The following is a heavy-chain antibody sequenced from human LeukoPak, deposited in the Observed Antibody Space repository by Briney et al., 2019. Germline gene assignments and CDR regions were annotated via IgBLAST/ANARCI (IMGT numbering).Heavy chain of an antibody. CDR3: AKGGHYYGSGSYLDS. Sequence: TGGSLTLSCAASGLTFSSHAMNWVRQAPGKGLEWVSAISGSGSTTYYADSVKGRFTISRDKSKNTLYLQMNSLGAEDTAIYYWAKGGHYYGSGSYLDSWGQGTLVTVSS. D-gene: IGHD3-10*01. CDR2: ISGSGSTT. J-gene: IGHJ4*02. V-gene: IGHV3-23*01. CDR1: GLTFSSHA.